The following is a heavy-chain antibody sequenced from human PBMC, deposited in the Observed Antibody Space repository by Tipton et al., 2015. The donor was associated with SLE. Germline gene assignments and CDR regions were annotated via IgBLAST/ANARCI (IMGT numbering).Heavy chain of an antibody. D-gene: IGHD3-3*01. V-gene: IGHV3-7*01. CDR3: ARDFYEWSALYFDY. CDR1: GLTFRSYW. CDR2: VKQDGSEK. J-gene: IGHJ4*02. Sequence: GSLRLSCAVSGLTFRSYWMSWVRQAPGKGLEWVANVKQDGSEKYYVDSVKGRFTISRDNAKNSLYLQMNRLRAEDTAVYYCARDFYEWSALYFDYWGQGTLVTVSS.